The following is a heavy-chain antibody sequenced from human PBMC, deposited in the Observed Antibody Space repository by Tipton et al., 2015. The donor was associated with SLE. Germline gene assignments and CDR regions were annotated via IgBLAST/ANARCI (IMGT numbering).Heavy chain of an antibody. J-gene: IGHJ4*02. Sequence: TLSLTCDVSGYSISKTYYWSWVRLSPVKGLEWIGSIYQSTSIYYNPSLKSRVTLSMDASKNQFSLTLHSVIAADTAVYYCARRRFQSASDYWGQGTLVSVSS. CDR1: GYSISKTYY. V-gene: IGHV4-38-2*01. CDR3: ARRRFQSASDY. D-gene: IGHD2-21*01. CDR2: IYQSTSI.